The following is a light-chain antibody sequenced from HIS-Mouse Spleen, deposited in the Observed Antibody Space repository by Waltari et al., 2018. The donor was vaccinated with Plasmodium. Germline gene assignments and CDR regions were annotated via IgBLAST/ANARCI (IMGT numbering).Light chain of an antibody. J-gene: IGKJ4*01. Sequence: AIRMTQSPSSFSASTGDRLTLPCRPSQGISSYLAWYQQEPGKAPKLLIYAASTLQSGVPSRFSGSGSGTDFTLTISCLQSEDFATYYCQQYYSYLLTFGGGTKVEIK. CDR2: AAS. CDR3: QQYYSYLLT. CDR1: QGISSY. V-gene: IGKV1-8*01.